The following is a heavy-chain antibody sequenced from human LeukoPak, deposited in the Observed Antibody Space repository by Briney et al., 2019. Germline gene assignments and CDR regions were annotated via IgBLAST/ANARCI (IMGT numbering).Heavy chain of an antibody. J-gene: IGHJ5*02. CDR2: ISGSGGST. D-gene: IGHD1-7*01. V-gene: IGHV3-23*01. CDR1: GFTLSSYA. CDR3: AKKALIGSTSRTWFDP. Sequence: PGGSLRLSCAASGFTLSSYAMNLVRQAPGKGLEWVSTISGSGGSTYYADSVKGRFTISRDNSKNTLYLQMNSLRAEDTAVYYCAKKALIGSTSRTWFDPWGQGTLVTVSS.